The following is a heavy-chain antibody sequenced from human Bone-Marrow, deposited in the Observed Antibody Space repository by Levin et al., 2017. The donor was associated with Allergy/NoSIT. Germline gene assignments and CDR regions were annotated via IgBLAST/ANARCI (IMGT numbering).Heavy chain of an antibody. Sequence: SSETLSLTCAVSGGSISSGGYSWSWIRQPPGKGLEWIGYIYHSGSTYYNPSLKSRVTISVDRSKNQFSLKLSSVTAADTAVYYCARAHHRIVVVPADAFDIWGQGTMVTVSS. CDR3: ARAHHRIVVVPADAFDI. D-gene: IGHD2-2*01. CDR1: GGSISSGGYS. V-gene: IGHV4-30-2*01. J-gene: IGHJ3*02. CDR2: IYHSGST.